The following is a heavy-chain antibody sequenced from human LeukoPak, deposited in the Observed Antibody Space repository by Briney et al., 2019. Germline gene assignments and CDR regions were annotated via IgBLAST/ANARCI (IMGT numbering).Heavy chain of an antibody. D-gene: IGHD2-15*01. CDR2: IYYSGST. Sequence: SETLSLTCTVSGGSISSYYWSWIRQPPGKGLEWIGYIYYSGSTNYNPSLKSRVTISVDTSKNQFSLKLSSVTAADTAVYYCARATDIVVVVGGGHASDIWGQGTMVTVSS. J-gene: IGHJ3*02. V-gene: IGHV4-59*08. CDR1: GGSISSYY. CDR3: ARATDIVVVVGGGHASDI.